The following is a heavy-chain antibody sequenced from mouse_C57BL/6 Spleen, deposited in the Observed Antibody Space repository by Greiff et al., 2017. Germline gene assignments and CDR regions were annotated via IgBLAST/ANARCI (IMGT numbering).Heavy chain of an antibody. V-gene: IGHV5-17*01. CDR2: ISSGSSTI. J-gene: IGHJ3*01. D-gene: IGHD2-5*01. CDR1: GFTFSDYG. Sequence: EVKLQESGGGLVKPGGSLKLSCAASGFTFSDYGMHWVRQAPEKGLEWVAYISSGSSTIYYADTVKGRFTISRDNAKNTLFLQMTSLRSEDTARYYCARRSNPAWFAYWAKGLWSLSLQ. CDR3: ARRSNPAWFAY.